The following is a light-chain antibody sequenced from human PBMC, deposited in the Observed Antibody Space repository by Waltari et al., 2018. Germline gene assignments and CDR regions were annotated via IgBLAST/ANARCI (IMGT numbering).Light chain of an antibody. J-gene: IGLJ2*01. Sequence: SYELTQPPSVSVSPGQTARITCSGDALPNQYAFWYQQKPGQAPVLLTYKDTERPSGIPDRFSGSSSGTTVTLTISGVQAEDEADYYCQSGDSTSTHVVFGGGTKLTVL. CDR2: KDT. CDR1: ALPNQY. V-gene: IGLV3-25*03. CDR3: QSGDSTSTHVV.